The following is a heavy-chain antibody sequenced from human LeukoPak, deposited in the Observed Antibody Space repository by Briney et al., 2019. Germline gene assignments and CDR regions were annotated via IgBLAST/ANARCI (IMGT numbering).Heavy chain of an antibody. CDR3: AGFIVGAITDAGRSWFDP. D-gene: IGHD1-26*01. J-gene: IGHJ5*02. V-gene: IGHV4-59*12. Sequence: PSETLSLTCTVSGGSISSYYWSWIRQPPGKGLEWIGYISYSGSTNYNPSLKSRVTISVDTSKSQFSLKLSSVTAADTAVYYCAGFIVGAITDAGRSWFDPWGQGTLVTVSS. CDR2: ISYSGST. CDR1: GGSISSYY.